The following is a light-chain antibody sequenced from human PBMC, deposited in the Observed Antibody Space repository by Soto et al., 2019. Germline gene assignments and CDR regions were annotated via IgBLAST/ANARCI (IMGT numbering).Light chain of an antibody. CDR1: QSVSSS. CDR2: GAS. Sequence: EIVMTQSPATLSVSPGERATLSCRASQSVSSSLAWYQQKPGQAPRLLIYGASSRATGVPDRFSGSGSGTTFTLVISRLEPEDFAVYYCQQYGTSPFTFGQGTKVDI. V-gene: IGKV3-20*01. CDR3: QQYGTSPFT. J-gene: IGKJ2*01.